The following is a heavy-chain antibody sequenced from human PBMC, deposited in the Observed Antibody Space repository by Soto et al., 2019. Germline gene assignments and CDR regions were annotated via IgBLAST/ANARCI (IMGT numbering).Heavy chain of an antibody. CDR2: IRRNAYGGTT. CDR1: GFTFGDYA. V-gene: IGHV3-49*04. Sequence: SLRLSCTTSGFTFGDYALSWVRQAPGKGLEWVGFIRRNAYGGTTDYAASVKGRFTISRDDSKSIAYLQMNSLRTEDTALYYCTRASSLDFDFWGQGTLLTVSS. CDR3: TRASSLDFDF. D-gene: IGHD3-16*01. J-gene: IGHJ4*02.